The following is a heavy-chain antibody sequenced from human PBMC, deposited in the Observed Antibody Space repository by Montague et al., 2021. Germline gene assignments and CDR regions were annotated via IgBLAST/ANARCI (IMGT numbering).Heavy chain of an antibody. J-gene: IGHJ4*02. V-gene: IGHV3-11*06. CDR3: ARVGLTVAAGMIDY. CDR1: GFTFNNYF. CDR2: IGTSSSFT. D-gene: IGHD6-13*01. Sequence: SLRLSCPASGFTFNNYFMSWFRQAPGKGLEWVSYIGTSSSFTRYADSVKGRFTISRDNAMNSLYLQMTAVRGEDTAVYYCARVGLTVAAGMIDYWGQGTLVTVSS.